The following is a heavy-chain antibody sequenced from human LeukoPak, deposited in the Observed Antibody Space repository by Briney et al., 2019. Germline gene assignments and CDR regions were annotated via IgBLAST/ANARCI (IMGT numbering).Heavy chain of an antibody. J-gene: IGHJ3*02. CDR1: GDSISSGDYS. V-gene: IGHV4-30-2*01. Sequence: KTSETLSLTCAVSGDSISSGDYSWTWIRQPPGKGLEWIGYIHQSGSTYYKPSLKSRVTIFVDPSKNQFSLRLSSVTAADTAVYYCARHRAYSYSSPFDIWGQGTMVTVSS. CDR3: ARHRAYSYSSPFDI. CDR2: IHQSGST. D-gene: IGHD6-6*01.